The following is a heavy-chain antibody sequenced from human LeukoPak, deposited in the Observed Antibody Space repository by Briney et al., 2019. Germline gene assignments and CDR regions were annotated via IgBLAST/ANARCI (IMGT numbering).Heavy chain of an antibody. CDR1: GGSVSSYY. J-gene: IGHJ3*02. D-gene: IGHD6-19*01. CDR3: ARARYVSAWYALDI. CDR2: IYYTGSG. V-gene: IGHV4-59*02. Sequence: PSETLSLTCTVSGGSVSSYYWSWIRQPPGEGLEWIGYIYYTGSGNNSPSLKSGLTMSVDTSKNQFSLRLNSVTAADTAVYYCARARYVSAWYALDIWGQGTMVSVSS.